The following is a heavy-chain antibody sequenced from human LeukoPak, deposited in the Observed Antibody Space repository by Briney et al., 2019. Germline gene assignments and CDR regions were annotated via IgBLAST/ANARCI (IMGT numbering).Heavy chain of an antibody. Sequence: GGSLRLSCAASGFTVSSNYMSWVRQAPGKGLEWVSVIYSGGSTYYADSVKGRFTISRDNSKNTLYLQMNSLRAEDTAVYYCARGARRDGYNYGYLDYWGQGTLVTVSS. CDR3: ARGARRDGYNYGYLDY. CDR2: IYSGGST. D-gene: IGHD5-12*01. J-gene: IGHJ4*02. V-gene: IGHV3-53*01. CDR1: GFTVSSNY.